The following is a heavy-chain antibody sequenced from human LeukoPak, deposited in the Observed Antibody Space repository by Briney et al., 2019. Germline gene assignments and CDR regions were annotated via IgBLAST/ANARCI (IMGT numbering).Heavy chain of an antibody. Sequence: GGSLRLSCAASGFVFSTYAMGWVRQPPGKGLEWVSAISSSGDNTYYADSVKGQFTISRDNSKNTLDLQMNSLRAEDTAMYHCAKVKALDAVASYFDYWGQGTLVTVSS. D-gene: IGHD1-1*01. V-gene: IGHV3-23*01. CDR3: AKVKALDAVASYFDY. CDR2: ISSSGDNT. J-gene: IGHJ4*02. CDR1: GFVFSTYA.